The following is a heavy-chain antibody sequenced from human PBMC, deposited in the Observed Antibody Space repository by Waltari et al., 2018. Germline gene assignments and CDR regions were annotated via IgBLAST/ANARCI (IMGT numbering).Heavy chain of an antibody. CDR3: ARGITYYDFWSGYYTLGYFDY. CDR2: INPNSGGT. Sequence: QVQLVQSGAEVKKPGASVKVSCKASGYTFTGYYMHWVRQAPGQGLEWMGWINPNSGGTNYAQKFQGRVTMTRDTSISTAYMELSRLRSDDTAVYYCARGITYYDFWSGYYTLGYFDYWGQGTLVTVSS. V-gene: IGHV1-2*02. CDR1: GYTFTGYY. J-gene: IGHJ4*02. D-gene: IGHD3-3*01.